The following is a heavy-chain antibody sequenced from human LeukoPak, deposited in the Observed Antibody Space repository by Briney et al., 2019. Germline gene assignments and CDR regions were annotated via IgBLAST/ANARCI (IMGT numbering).Heavy chain of an antibody. J-gene: IGHJ3*02. CDR3: AKDLVATTYRDAFDI. Sequence: GGSLRLSCAASGXTFSSYDMSWVRQAPGKGLEWVSYISGAGGTTYYADSVKGRFTISRENSKNTMYLQMNSLRAEDTAVYYCAKDLVATTYRDAFDIWGQGTMVTVSS. D-gene: IGHD5-12*01. CDR1: GXTFSSYD. CDR2: ISGAGGTT. V-gene: IGHV3-23*01.